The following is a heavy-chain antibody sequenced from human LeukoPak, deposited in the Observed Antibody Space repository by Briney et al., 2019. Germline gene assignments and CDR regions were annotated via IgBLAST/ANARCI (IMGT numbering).Heavy chain of an antibody. Sequence: PGGSLRLSCAASGFTLSSYNMNWVRQAPGKGLEWVSSISSSSSYIFYADSVKGRFTISRDNAKNSLYLQMNSLRAEDTAVYYCARDVEGYCSSTSCQYTSLDYWGQGTLVTVSS. V-gene: IGHV3-21*01. CDR2: ISSSSSYI. J-gene: IGHJ4*02. D-gene: IGHD2-2*01. CDR3: ARDVEGYCSSTSCQYTSLDY. CDR1: GFTLSSYN.